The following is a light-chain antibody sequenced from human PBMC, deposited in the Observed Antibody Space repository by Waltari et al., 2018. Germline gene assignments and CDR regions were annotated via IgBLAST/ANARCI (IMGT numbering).Light chain of an antibody. J-gene: IGLJ1*01. Sequence: QSVLTQPPSVSAAPGQKVTISCSGSSSNIGNNYVSWYQHRPGTAPKLLIYDNNKRPSGIPDRFPGSKSGTSATLGITGLQTGDEADYYCGTWDDSLSAVFGTGTKVTVL. CDR2: DNN. V-gene: IGLV1-51*01. CDR3: GTWDDSLSAV. CDR1: SSNIGNNY.